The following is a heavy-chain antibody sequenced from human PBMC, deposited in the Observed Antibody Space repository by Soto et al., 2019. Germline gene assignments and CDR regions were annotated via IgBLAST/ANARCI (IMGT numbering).Heavy chain of an antibody. CDR3: ARSLRTNSSGWYVYWFDP. Sequence: SETLSLTCAVYGGSFSGYYWSWIRQPPGKGLEWIGEINHSGSTNYNPSLKSRVTISVDTSKNQFSLKLSSVTAADTAVYYCARSLRTNSSGWYVYWFDPWGQGTLVTVSS. CDR2: INHSGST. J-gene: IGHJ5*02. D-gene: IGHD6-19*01. V-gene: IGHV4-34*01. CDR1: GGSFSGYY.